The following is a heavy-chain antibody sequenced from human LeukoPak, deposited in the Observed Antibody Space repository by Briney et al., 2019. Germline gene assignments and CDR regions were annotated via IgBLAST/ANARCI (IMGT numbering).Heavy chain of an antibody. CDR1: GFTFSSYS. Sequence: GGSLRLSCAASGFTFSSYSMNWVRQAPGKGLEWVSYISSSSKTIYYADSVKGRFTISRDNAKNSLYLQMNSLRDEDTAVYYCARVAEIQLWLRSAFDYWGQGTLVTVSS. V-gene: IGHV3-48*02. CDR2: ISSSSKTI. J-gene: IGHJ4*02. D-gene: IGHD5-18*01. CDR3: ARVAEIQLWLRSAFDY.